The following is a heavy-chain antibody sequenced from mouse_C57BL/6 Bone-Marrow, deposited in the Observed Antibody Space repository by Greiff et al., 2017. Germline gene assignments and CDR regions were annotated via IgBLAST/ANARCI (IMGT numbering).Heavy chain of an antibody. D-gene: IGHD2-3*01. CDR1: GYTFTDYY. CDR2: INPYNGGT. J-gene: IGHJ3*01. Sequence: EVKLQESGPVLVKPGASVKMSCKASGYTFTDYYMNWVKQSHGKSLEWIGVINPYNGGTSYNQKFKGKATLTADKSSSTAYMELRSLTSEDSAVYFCPFIYDGYYGFAYWGQGTLVTVSA. V-gene: IGHV1-19*01. CDR3: PFIYDGYYGFAY.